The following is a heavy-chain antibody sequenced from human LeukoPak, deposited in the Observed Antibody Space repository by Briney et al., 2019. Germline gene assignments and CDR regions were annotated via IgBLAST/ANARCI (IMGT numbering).Heavy chain of an antibody. Sequence: PGGSLRLSCAASGFTFSNAWMSWVRQAPGKGLEWVGRIKSKTDGGTTDYAVPVKGRFTISRDDSKNTLYLQMNSLKTEDTAVYYCTTDPGVLGELSLWGTVQVRVDYWGQGTLVTVSS. V-gene: IGHV3-15*01. CDR2: IKSKTDGGTT. CDR1: GFTFSNAW. CDR3: TTDPGVLGELSLWGTVQVRVDY. J-gene: IGHJ4*02. D-gene: IGHD3-16*02.